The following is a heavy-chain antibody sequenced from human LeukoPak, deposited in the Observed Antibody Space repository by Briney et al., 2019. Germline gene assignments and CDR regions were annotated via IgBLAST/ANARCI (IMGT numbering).Heavy chain of an antibody. Sequence: SQTLSLTCTVSGGSISSGGYYWSWIRQPPGKGLEWIGEINHSGSTNYNPSLKSRVTISVDTSKNQFSLKLSSVTAADTAVYYCAREEVGAIYFDYWGQGTLVTVSS. J-gene: IGHJ4*02. CDR2: INHSGST. CDR1: GGSISSGGYY. V-gene: IGHV4-30-2*01. D-gene: IGHD1-26*01. CDR3: AREEVGAIYFDY.